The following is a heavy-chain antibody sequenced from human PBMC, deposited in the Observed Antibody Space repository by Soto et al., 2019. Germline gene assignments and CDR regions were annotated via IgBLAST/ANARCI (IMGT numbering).Heavy chain of an antibody. V-gene: IGHV3-33*01. D-gene: IGHD3-10*01. CDR3: ARGASYYYGSGSYVPDY. Sequence: QVQLVESGGGVVQPGRSLRLSCAASGFTFSSYGMHWVRQAPGKGLEWVAVIWYDGSNKYYADSVKGRFTISRDNSKNTLYLQMNSLRAEDTAVYYCARGASYYYGSGSYVPDYWGQGTLVTVSS. CDR2: IWYDGSNK. J-gene: IGHJ4*02. CDR1: GFTFSSYG.